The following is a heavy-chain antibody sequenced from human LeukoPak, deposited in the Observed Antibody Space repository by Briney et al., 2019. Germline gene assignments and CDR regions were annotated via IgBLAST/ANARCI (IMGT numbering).Heavy chain of an antibody. CDR2: TSDDGSAK. D-gene: IGHD4-17*01. Sequence: GGSLRLSCAASGFTFSSYAMHWVSQAPGKGLQWLALTSDDGSAKYYADSVKGRFTISRDNSQNTLYLQMNSLRAEETAMYYCARAPGGFHGDYSPIGYWGQGTLVTVSS. CDR3: ARAPGGFHGDYSPIGY. J-gene: IGHJ4*02. CDR1: GFTFSSYA. V-gene: IGHV3-30-3*01.